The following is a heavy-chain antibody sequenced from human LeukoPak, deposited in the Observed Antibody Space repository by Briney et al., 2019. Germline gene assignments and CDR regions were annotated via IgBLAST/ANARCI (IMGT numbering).Heavy chain of an antibody. V-gene: IGHV3-64*04. CDR2: ISSNGGST. J-gene: IGHJ4*02. D-gene: IGHD1-14*01. Sequence: GGSLRLSCSASGFTFSSYAMHWVRQAPGKGLEYVSAISSNGGSTYYADSVKGRFTISRDNSKNTLYLQMNSLRAEDTAVYYCARDADPTITRGLTGFDYWGQGTLVTVSS. CDR3: ARDADPTITRGLTGFDY. CDR1: GFTFSSYA.